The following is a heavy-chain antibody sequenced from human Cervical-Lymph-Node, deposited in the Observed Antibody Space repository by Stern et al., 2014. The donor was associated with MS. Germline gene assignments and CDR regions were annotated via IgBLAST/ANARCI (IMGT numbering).Heavy chain of an antibody. CDR3: AREVGYNEPTDAFDI. D-gene: IGHD5-24*01. V-gene: IGHV4-31*03. Sequence: QVQLQESGPGLVKPAQTLTLTCTVSGFSLSSGGNYWGWIRQHPGKGLEWIGYIYVSGSTDYNPSLKSRVTISVDTSKNQFSLKLSSVTAADTAVYYCAREVGYNEPTDAFDIWGQGTMVTVSS. CDR1: GFSLSSGGNY. J-gene: IGHJ3*02. CDR2: IYVSGST.